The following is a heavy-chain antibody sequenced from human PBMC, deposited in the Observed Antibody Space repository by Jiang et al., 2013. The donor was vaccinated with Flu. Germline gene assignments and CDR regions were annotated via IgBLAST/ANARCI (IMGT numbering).Heavy chain of an antibody. CDR2: FDPEDGET. V-gene: IGHV1-24*01. J-gene: IGHJ5*02. Sequence: SCKVSGYTLTELSMHWVRQAPGKGLEWMGGFDPEDGETIYAQKFQGRVTMTEDTSTDTAYMELSSLRSEDTAVYYCATVGHCTNGVCLLRWFDPWGQGTLVTVSS. D-gene: IGHD2-8*01. CDR3: ATVGHCTNGVCLLRWFDP. CDR1: GYTLTELS.